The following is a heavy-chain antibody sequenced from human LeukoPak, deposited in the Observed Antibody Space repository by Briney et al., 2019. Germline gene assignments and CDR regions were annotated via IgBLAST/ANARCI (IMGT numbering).Heavy chain of an antibody. CDR3: ARGHRSNSWYYLDY. D-gene: IGHD1-14*01. CDR1: GFTLSNYG. J-gene: IGHJ4*02. CDR2: IPYDGSHK. V-gene: IGHV3-30*02. Sequence: GGSLRLSCAVSGFTLSNYGMHWVRQAPGEGLEWVTFIPYDGSHKYYADSVKGRFTISRDNSKNTLYLQMDSLRVEDTAVYYCARGHRSNSWYYLDYWGQGTLVSVSS.